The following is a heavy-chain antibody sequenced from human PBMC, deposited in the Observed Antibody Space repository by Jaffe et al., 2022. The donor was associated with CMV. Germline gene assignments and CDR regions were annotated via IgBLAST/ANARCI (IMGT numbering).Heavy chain of an antibody. CDR2: ISYDGSNK. CDR3: AKGGMYYYDSSGYYAGNYFDY. CDR1: GFTFSSYG. V-gene: IGHV3-30*18. D-gene: IGHD3-22*01. J-gene: IGHJ4*02. Sequence: QVQLVESGGGVVQPGRSLRLSCAASGFTFSSYGMHWVRQAPGKGLEWVAVISYDGSNKYYADSVKGRFTISRDNSKNTLYLQMNSLRAEDTAVYYCAKGGMYYYDSSGYYAGNYFDYWGQGTLVTVSS.